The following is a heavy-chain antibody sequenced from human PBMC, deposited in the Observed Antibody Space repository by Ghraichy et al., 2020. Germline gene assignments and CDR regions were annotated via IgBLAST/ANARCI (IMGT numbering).Heavy chain of an antibody. D-gene: IGHD4-23*01. V-gene: IGHV3-11*04. J-gene: IGHJ3*02. CDR3: ARAPNSYGGNSGAFDI. Sequence: LSLTCAASGFTFSDYYMSWIRQAPGKGLEWVSYISSSGSTIYYADSVKGRFTISRDNAKNSLYLQMNSLRAEDTAVYYCARAPNSYGGNSGAFDIWGQGTMVTVSS. CDR2: ISSSGSTI. CDR1: GFTFSDYY.